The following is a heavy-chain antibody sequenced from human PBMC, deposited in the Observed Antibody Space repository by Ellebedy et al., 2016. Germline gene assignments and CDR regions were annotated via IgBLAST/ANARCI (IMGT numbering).Heavy chain of an antibody. CDR1: GFTFSNAW. V-gene: IGHV3-15*01. Sequence: GGSLRLSCAASGFTFSNAWMNWVRQAPGKGLEWVGRIKSKTDGGAADYAAPVKGRFTISRDDSKNTLYLQMNSLKTEDTAVYFCTTVYRYNYDAVWGQGTLVTVSS. CDR3: TTVYRYNYDAV. J-gene: IGHJ4*02. CDR2: IKSKTDGGAA. D-gene: IGHD5-18*01.